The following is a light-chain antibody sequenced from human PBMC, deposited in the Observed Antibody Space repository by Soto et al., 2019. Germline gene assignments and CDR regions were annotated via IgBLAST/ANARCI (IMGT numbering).Light chain of an antibody. J-gene: IGKJ5*01. CDR2: DAS. Sequence: DIPMTQSPSSLSASVGDRVTITCQASQDISNYLNWYQQKSGKAPKLLIYDASKLETGVPSRFSGSGSGTHFTFTISSLQPEDIATYYCQQYDNLPITFGRGTRLEIK. CDR3: QQYDNLPIT. CDR1: QDISNY. V-gene: IGKV1-33*01.